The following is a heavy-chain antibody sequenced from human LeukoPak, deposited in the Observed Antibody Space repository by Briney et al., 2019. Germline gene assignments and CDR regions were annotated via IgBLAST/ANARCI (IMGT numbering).Heavy chain of an antibody. Sequence: ASVKVSFKASGGTFISYAISWVRQAPGQGLEGMGGIIPIFGTANYAQKFQGRVTITADESTSTAYMELSSLRSEDTAVYYCARGGLLMNWFDPWGQGTLVTVSS. V-gene: IGHV1-69*13. CDR3: ARGGLLMNWFDP. CDR1: GGTFISYA. J-gene: IGHJ5*02. D-gene: IGHD3-16*01. CDR2: IIPIFGTA.